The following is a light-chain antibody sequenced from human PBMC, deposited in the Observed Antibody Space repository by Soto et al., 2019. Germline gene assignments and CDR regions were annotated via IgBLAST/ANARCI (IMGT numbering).Light chain of an antibody. Sequence: QSALTQPRSVSGSPGQSVTISCTGTSSDVGYFNFVSWYQHHPGKAPKLMIYDVNKRPSGVPDRFSASKSGNTASLTISGLQAEDEADYYCCSYAGSSTFYVFGTGTKLTVL. CDR2: DVN. CDR3: CSYAGSSTFYV. V-gene: IGLV2-11*01. J-gene: IGLJ1*01. CDR1: SSDVGYFNF.